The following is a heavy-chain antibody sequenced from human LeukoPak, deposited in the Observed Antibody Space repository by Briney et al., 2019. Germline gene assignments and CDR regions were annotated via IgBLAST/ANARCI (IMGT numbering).Heavy chain of an antibody. D-gene: IGHD2-2*01. CDR1: GGTFSSYA. Sequence: SVKVSCKASGGTFSSYAISWVRQAPGQGLEWVGGIIPIFGTANYAQKFQGRVTITADKSTSTAYMELSSRRSEDTAVYYCGTDDGYFSSTSSRGGYYYYYGMDVWGKGTTVTVSS. CDR3: GTDDGYFSSTSSRGGYYYYYGMDV. J-gene: IGHJ6*04. V-gene: IGHV1-69*06. CDR2: IIPIFGTA.